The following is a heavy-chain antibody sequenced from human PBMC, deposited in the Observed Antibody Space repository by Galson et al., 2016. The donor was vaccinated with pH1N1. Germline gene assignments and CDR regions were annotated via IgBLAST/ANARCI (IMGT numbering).Heavy chain of an antibody. CDR3: AREYSGYDWEGERLDI. Sequence: LSLTCTVSGGSISSDNYYWTWIRQPAGKGLEWSGRIYGSGTTIYNPSLKRRVTLSLDTSRNHFSLGLNSVTAADMAVYYCAREYSGYDWEGERLDIWGQGTVVTVSS. J-gene: IGHJ3*02. D-gene: IGHD5-12*01. V-gene: IGHV4-61*02. CDR1: GGSISSDNYY. CDR2: IYGSGTT.